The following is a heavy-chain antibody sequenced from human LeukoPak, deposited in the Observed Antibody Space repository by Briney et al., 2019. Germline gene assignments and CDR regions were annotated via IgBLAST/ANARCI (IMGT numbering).Heavy chain of an antibody. D-gene: IGHD3-22*01. Sequence: HPGESLKISCAASGFTVSSIHMSWVRQAPGKGLEWVSVIYGGGSTYYADSVKGRFTISRDNSKNTLYLQMNSLRAEDTAVYYCARGSGYYLGNYWGQGTLVTVSS. CDR2: IYGGGST. J-gene: IGHJ4*02. V-gene: IGHV3-53*01. CDR1: GFTVSSIH. CDR3: ARGSGYYLGNY.